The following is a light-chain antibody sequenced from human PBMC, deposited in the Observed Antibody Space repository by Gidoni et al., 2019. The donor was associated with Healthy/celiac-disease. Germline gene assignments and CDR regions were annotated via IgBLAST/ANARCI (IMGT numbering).Light chain of an antibody. J-gene: IGLJ2*01. Sequence: SYELTQPPSVSVSPGQTACITCSGDKLVDKYACWYQQKPGQSTVLVIYQDSKRPSVIPERFSRDNSGNTATLTISGTQAMDEADYYCQAWDSSTVVFGGGTKLTVL. V-gene: IGLV3-1*01. CDR3: QAWDSSTVV. CDR1: KLVDKY. CDR2: QDS.